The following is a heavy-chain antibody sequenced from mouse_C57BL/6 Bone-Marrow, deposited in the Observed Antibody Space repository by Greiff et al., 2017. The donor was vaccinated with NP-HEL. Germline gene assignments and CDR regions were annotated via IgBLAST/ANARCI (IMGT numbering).Heavy chain of an antibody. D-gene: IGHD2-3*01. Sequence: EVQRVESGGGLVQPKGSLKLSCAASGFTFNTYAMHWVRQAPGKGLEWVARIRSKSSNYATYYADSVKDRFTISRDDSQSMLYLQMNNLKTEDTAMYYCVRDKKYDGYYVGFAYWGQGTLVTVSA. J-gene: IGHJ3*01. CDR3: VRDKKYDGYYVGFAY. CDR1: GFTFNTYA. CDR2: IRSKSSNYAT. V-gene: IGHV10-3*01.